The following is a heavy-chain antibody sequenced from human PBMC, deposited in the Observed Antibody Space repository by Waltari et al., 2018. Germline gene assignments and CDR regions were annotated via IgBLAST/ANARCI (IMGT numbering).Heavy chain of an antibody. CDR1: SYSINTYSYF. CDR2: VHSDGGT. J-gene: IGHJ4*02. D-gene: IGHD3-16*01. CDR3: ARRGTYYFDY. V-gene: IGHV4-39*01. Sequence: QLQLQESGPGLVKPSETLSLTCTFSSYSINTYSYFWAWIRQPPGKGLEWIGYVHSDGGTYYSPSLKSRVTISIDTSQNQFSLNLNSVTASDTAVYFCARRGTYYFDYWGPGTLVTVSS.